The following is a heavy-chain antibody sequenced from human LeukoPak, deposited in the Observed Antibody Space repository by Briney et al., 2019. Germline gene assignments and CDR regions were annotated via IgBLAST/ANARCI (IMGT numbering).Heavy chain of an antibody. CDR1: GYTFTSYG. Sequence: ASVKVSCKASGYTFTSYGISWVRQAPGQGLEWMEWISAYNGSTNYAQKLQGRVTMTTDTSTSTAYMELRSLRSDDTAVYYCARRGGGNYYYGMDVWGQGTTATVSS. CDR3: ARRGGGNYYYGMDV. CDR2: ISAYNGST. D-gene: IGHD3-10*01. V-gene: IGHV1-18*01. J-gene: IGHJ6*02.